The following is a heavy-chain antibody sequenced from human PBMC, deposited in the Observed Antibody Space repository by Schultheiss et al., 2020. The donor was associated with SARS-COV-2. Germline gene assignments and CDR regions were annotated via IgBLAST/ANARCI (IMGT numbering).Heavy chain of an antibody. J-gene: IGHJ4*02. CDR3: ARELGGSGMCY. V-gene: IGHV1-2*02. Sequence: ASVKVSCKASGYTFTGYYMHWVRQAPGQGLEWMGWINPNSGGTNYAQKFQGRVTMTTDTSTSTAYMELRSLRSDDTAVYYCARELGGSGMCYWGQGTLVTVSS. CDR1: GYTFTGYY. CDR2: INPNSGGT. D-gene: IGHD3-10*01.